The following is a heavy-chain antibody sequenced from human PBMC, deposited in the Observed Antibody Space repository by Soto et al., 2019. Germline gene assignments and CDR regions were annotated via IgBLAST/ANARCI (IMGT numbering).Heavy chain of an antibody. CDR1: EFTVSSNH. Sequence: GGSLRLSCAASEFTVSSNHMSWVRQAPGKGLEWVSVIYSGGSTYYADSVKGRFTISRDHSENTLYLQMNSLRAEDTAFYYCASQSTYTFDYWGQGTLVTVSS. D-gene: IGHD3-16*01. CDR3: ASQSTYTFDY. CDR2: IYSGGST. V-gene: IGHV3-53*01. J-gene: IGHJ4*02.